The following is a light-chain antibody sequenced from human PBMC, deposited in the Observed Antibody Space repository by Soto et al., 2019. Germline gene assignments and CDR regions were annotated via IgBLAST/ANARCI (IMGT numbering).Light chain of an antibody. CDR1: SSDVGAYIY. V-gene: IGLV2-14*01. CDR3: QSYDSSLREV. J-gene: IGLJ2*01. CDR2: EVS. Sequence: QSALTQPASVSGSPGQSITISCTGTSSDVGAYIYVSWYQHQPGKAPKLMIYEVSNRPSGVSNRFSGSKSGNTASLTISGLQAEDEADYYCQSYDSSLREVFGGGTQLTVL.